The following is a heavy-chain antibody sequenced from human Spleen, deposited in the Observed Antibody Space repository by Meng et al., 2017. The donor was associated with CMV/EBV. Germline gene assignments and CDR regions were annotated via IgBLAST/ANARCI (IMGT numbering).Heavy chain of an antibody. CDR1: FSTYV. Sequence: FSTYVITSVLQAPGPGLESIRWISAYTGNTYYAQNLQGRVTMPTDTSTGTGYMELRSLSSDDTAVYYCARGPMSINFWSGSYPHFDYWGQGTLVTVSS. V-gene: IGHV1-18*01. D-gene: IGHD3-3*01. CDR3: ARGPMSINFWSGSYPHFDY. J-gene: IGHJ4*02. CDR2: ISAYTGNT.